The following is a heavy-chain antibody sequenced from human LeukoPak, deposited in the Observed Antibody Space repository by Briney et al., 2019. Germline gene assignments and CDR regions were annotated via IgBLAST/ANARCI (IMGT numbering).Heavy chain of an antibody. J-gene: IGHJ3*02. D-gene: IGHD1-14*01. V-gene: IGHV3-13*04. CDR2: IGTFGDT. Sequence: GGFLRRSRAASGFVFRNYNMHWVRQASREGLEWVSGIGTFGDTYYPDSVKGRFTISREDAKNFLHLQMDSLRPGDTGVYYCARFRKDVNSFDIWGQGTMVIVSS. CDR3: ARFRKDVNSFDI. CDR1: GFVFRNYN.